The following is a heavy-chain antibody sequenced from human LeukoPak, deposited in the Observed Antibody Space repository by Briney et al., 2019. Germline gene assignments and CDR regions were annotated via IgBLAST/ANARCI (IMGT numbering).Heavy chain of an antibody. CDR1: GFTFSDYG. V-gene: IGHV3-23*01. Sequence: GGSLRLSCAAAGFTFSDYGMNSVRQAPVKGLEWVSGISGSGISTYYADSVKGRFTISRDNSKGTVYLQMNSLRPEDTAVYYCAKDSPDYYDSSGSSVYWGQGTLVTVSS. D-gene: IGHD3-22*01. CDR2: ISGSGIST. CDR3: AKDSPDYYDSSGSSVY. J-gene: IGHJ4*02.